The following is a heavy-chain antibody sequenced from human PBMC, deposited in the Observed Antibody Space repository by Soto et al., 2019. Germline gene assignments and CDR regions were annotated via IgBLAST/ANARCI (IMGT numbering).Heavy chain of an antibody. CDR2: THGSGIT. D-gene: IGHD1-26*01. CDR3: ASYIEGGGGRGY. Sequence: QVQLQESGPGLVKPSETLSLTCTVSGGSITGYHWSWIRQPPGKGLEWIGYTHGSGITNYNPSLQSRVTISVDTSKNHFSLKLSSVTASETAVYYCASYIEGGGGRGYWGQGHLLTVSS. CDR1: GGSITGYH. V-gene: IGHV4-59*01. J-gene: IGHJ4*02.